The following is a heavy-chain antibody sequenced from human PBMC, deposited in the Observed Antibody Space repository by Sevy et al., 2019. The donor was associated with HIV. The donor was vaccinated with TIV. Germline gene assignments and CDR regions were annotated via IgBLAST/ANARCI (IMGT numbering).Heavy chain of an antibody. J-gene: IGHJ3*02. V-gene: IGHV3-7*01. Sequence: GGSLRLSCAASGFTFSSYWMSWVRQAPGKGLEWVANIKQGGSEKYYVDSVKGRFTISSDNAKNSLYLQMNSLRAEDTAVYYCARGGDDGAFDIWGQGTMVTVSS. CDR1: GFTFSSYW. D-gene: IGHD2-21*02. CDR3: ARGGDDGAFDI. CDR2: IKQGGSEK.